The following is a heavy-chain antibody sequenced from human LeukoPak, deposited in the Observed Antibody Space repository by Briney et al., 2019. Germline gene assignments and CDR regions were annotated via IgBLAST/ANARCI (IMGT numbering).Heavy chain of an antibody. Sequence: ASVKVSCKVSGYTLTELSMHWVRQAPGKGLEWMGGFDPEDGETIYAQKFQGRVTMTEDTSTDTAYMELSSLRSEDTAVYHCATEGVYDYVWRSYRLSPHDAFDIWGQGTMVTVSS. V-gene: IGHV1-24*01. CDR3: ATEGVYDYVWRSYRLSPHDAFDI. J-gene: IGHJ3*02. CDR2: FDPEDGET. D-gene: IGHD3-16*02. CDR1: GYTLTELS.